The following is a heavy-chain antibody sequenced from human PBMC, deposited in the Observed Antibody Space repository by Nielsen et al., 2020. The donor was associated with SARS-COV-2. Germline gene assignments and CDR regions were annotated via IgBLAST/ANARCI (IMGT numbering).Heavy chain of an antibody. J-gene: IGHJ6*03. CDR1: GFTFSSYG. CDR3: AREYSTPSEYYYYYMDV. D-gene: IGHD6-6*01. Sequence: GGSLRLSCAASGFTFSSYGMHWVRQAPGKGLEWVAVIWYDGSNKYYADSVKGRFTISRDNSKNTLYLQMNSLRAEDTAVYYCAREYSTPSEYYYYYMDVWGKGTTVTVSS. V-gene: IGHV3-33*01. CDR2: IWYDGSNK.